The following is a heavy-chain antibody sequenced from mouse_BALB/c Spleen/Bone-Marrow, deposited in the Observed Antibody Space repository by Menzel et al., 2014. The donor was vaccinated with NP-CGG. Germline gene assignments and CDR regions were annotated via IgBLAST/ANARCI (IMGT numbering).Heavy chain of an antibody. V-gene: IGHV1-87*01. Sequence: SGAELARPGASVKLSCKASGYTLTSYWMQWVKQRLGQGLEWIGAIYPGDGDTRYTQKFKDKATLTADKSSSTAYMQLSSLASEDSAVYYCARTTMITTGGYYAMDYWGQGTSVTVSS. CDR3: ARTTMITTGGYYAMDY. CDR2: IYPGDGDT. D-gene: IGHD2-4*01. J-gene: IGHJ4*01. CDR1: GYTLTSYW.